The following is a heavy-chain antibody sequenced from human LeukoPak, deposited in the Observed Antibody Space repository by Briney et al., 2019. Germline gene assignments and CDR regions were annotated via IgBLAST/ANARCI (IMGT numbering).Heavy chain of an antibody. J-gene: IGHJ4*02. V-gene: IGHV3-23*01. CDR3: ARDLGIAAAGTPLDY. CDR2: ISGSGGST. D-gene: IGHD6-13*01. Sequence: GGSLRLSCAASGFTFSSYAMSWVRQAPGKGLEWVSAISGSGGSTYYADSVKGRFTISRGNSKNTLYLQMNSLRAEDTAVYYCARDLGIAAAGTPLDYWGQGTLVTVSS. CDR1: GFTFSSYA.